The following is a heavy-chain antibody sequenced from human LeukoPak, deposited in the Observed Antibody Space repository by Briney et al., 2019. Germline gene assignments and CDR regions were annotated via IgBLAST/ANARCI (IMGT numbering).Heavy chain of an antibody. V-gene: IGHV1-46*01. CDR1: GYTFTSSY. CDR3: AREGRSGWGEYDAFDI. Sequence: ASVKVSCKASGYTFTSSYIHWVRLAPGQGLEWMGIINPSGGSTNYAQKFKGRVTMTRDTSTSTVYMELSSLKPDDTGVYYCAREGRSGWGEYDAFDIWGQGTMVTVSS. D-gene: IGHD3-3*01. J-gene: IGHJ3*02. CDR2: INPSGGST.